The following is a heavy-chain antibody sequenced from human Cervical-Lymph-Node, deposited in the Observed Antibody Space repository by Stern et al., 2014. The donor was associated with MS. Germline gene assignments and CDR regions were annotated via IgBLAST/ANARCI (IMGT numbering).Heavy chain of an antibody. D-gene: IGHD6-13*01. CDR3: ARSSSPSSYYYYGMDV. Sequence: VQLVESGGGVVQPGRSLRLSCASSGFTFSSYGMHWVRQAPGKGLGWVAVIWYDGSNKYYADSVKGRFTISRDNSKNTLYLQMNSLRAEDTAVYYCARSSSPSSYYYYGMDVWGQGTTVTVSS. CDR2: IWYDGSNK. V-gene: IGHV3-33*01. J-gene: IGHJ6*02. CDR1: GFTFSSYG.